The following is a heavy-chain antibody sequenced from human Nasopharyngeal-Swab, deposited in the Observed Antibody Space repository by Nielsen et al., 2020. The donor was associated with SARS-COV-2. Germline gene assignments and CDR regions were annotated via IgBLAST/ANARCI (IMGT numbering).Heavy chain of an antibody. D-gene: IGHD6-13*01. J-gene: IGHJ1*01. CDR1: GFTFSSYS. Sequence: ESLKISCAASGFTFSSYSMNWVRQAPGKGLEWVSSISSSSSYIYYADSVKGRFTISRDNAKNSLYLQMNSLRAEDTAVYYCARDVGIAPFRHWGQGTLVTVSS. CDR2: ISSSSSYI. CDR3: ARDVGIAPFRH. V-gene: IGHV3-21*01.